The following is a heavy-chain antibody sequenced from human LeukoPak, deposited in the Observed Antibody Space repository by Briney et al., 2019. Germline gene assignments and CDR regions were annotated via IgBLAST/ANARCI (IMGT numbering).Heavy chain of an antibody. Sequence: KPGGSLRLSCAASGFTFSSYAMHWVRQAPGKGLEWVSSISSSSSYIYYADSVKGRFTISRDNAKNSLYLQMNSLRAEDTAVYYCARGPAQRTVTPVGYWGQGTLVTVSS. V-gene: IGHV3-21*01. D-gene: IGHD4-17*01. CDR1: GFTFSSYA. CDR2: ISSSSSYI. CDR3: ARGPAQRTVTPVGY. J-gene: IGHJ4*02.